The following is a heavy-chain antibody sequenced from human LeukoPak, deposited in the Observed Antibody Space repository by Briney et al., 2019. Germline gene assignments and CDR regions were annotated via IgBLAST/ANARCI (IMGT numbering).Heavy chain of an antibody. CDR2: LNHSGST. Sequence: WIGELNHSGSTNYNPSLKSRVTISVDTSKNQFSLKLSSVTAADTAVYYCARVGYGDYSYWGQGTLVTVSS. V-gene: IGHV4-34*01. CDR3: ARVGYGDYSY. J-gene: IGHJ4*02. D-gene: IGHD4-17*01.